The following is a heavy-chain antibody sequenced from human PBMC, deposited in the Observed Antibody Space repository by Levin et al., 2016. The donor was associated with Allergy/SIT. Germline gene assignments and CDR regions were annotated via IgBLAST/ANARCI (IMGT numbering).Heavy chain of an antibody. CDR2: IIPIFGIA. Sequence: SVKVSCKASGGTFSSYAISWVRQAPGQGLEWMGGIIPIFGIANYAQKFQGRVTITADKSTSTAYMELSSLRSEDTAVYYCASLRVVPAATPYYYYGMDVWGQGTTVTVSS. D-gene: IGHD2-2*01. J-gene: IGHJ6*02. CDR1: GGTFSSYA. V-gene: IGHV1-69*10. CDR3: ASLRVVPAATPYYYYGMDV.